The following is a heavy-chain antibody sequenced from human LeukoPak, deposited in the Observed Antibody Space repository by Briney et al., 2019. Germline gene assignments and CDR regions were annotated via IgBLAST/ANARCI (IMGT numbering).Heavy chain of an antibody. CDR3: ARDKDYFDSGGAFDI. V-gene: IGHV4-59*01. CDR1: GGSISSYY. CDR2: IYYSGST. Sequence: TSETLSLTCTVSGGSISSYYWSWIRQPPGKGLEWIGYIYYSGSTNYNPSLKSRVTMSVDTSKNQFSLKLSSVTAADTAVYYCARDKDYFDSGGAFDIWGQGTMVTVSS. D-gene: IGHD3-22*01. J-gene: IGHJ3*02.